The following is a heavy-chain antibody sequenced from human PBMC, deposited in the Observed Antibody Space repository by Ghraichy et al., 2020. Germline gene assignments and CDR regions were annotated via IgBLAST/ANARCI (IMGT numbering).Heavy chain of an antibody. V-gene: IGHV1-46*03. D-gene: IGHD2-2*01. CDR1: GYTFTSYY. Sequence: ASVKVSCKASGYTFTSYYIHWVRQAPGQGLEWMGIINPSGGSTNYAQKFQGRVTMTRDTSMSTVYMELSSLRSEDTAVYYCARGDIVVGPAVRGTAFDIWGQGTMVTVSS. CDR3: ARGDIVVGPAVRGTAFDI. CDR2: INPSGGST. J-gene: IGHJ3*02.